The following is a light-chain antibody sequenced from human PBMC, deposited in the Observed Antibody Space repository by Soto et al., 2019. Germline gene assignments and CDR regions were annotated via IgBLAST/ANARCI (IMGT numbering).Light chain of an antibody. V-gene: IGKV3-15*01. Sequence: EIVMTQSPSTLSVSPGERATLSWGASQSVSNNLVWYQQKTGQAPRLLIYGASTRATGLPARFSGSGYGTEFNLAISSLQSEDFAVYYCQQSNYWPPTFGQGTKVDIK. J-gene: IGKJ1*01. CDR3: QQSNYWPPT. CDR1: QSVSNN. CDR2: GAS.